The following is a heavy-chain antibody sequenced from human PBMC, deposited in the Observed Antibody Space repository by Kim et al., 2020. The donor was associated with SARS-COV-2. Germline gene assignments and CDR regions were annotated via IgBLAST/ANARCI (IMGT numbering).Heavy chain of an antibody. CDR2: ISSSSSYI. D-gene: IGHD6-6*01. CDR3: ARDRAGSSKWGAYYYYYMDV. Sequence: GGSLRLSCTASGFTFSSYSMNWVRQAPGKGLEWVSSISSSSSYIYYVDSVKGRFTISRDNAKNSLYLQMNSLRAEDTAVYYCARDRAGSSKWGAYYYYYMDVWGKGTTVTVSS. J-gene: IGHJ6*03. CDR1: GFTFSSYS. V-gene: IGHV3-21*01.